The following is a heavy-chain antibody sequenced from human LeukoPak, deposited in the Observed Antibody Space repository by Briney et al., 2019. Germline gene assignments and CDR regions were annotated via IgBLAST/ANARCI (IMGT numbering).Heavy chain of an antibody. D-gene: IGHD4-11*01. Sequence: SETLSLTCTVSGGSISSSSYYWGWIRQPPGKGLEWIGSIYYSGSTNYNPSLKSRVTISVDTSKNQFSLKLSSVTAADTAVYYCAIATEGWFDPWGQGTLVTVSS. V-gene: IGHV4-39*07. CDR3: AIATEGWFDP. CDR2: IYYSGST. J-gene: IGHJ5*02. CDR1: GGSISSSSYY.